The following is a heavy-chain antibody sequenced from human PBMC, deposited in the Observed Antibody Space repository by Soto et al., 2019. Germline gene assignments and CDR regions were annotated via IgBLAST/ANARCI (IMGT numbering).Heavy chain of an antibody. Sequence: SETLSLTCTFSGGSVSSCSYYWSWIRQPPGKGLEWIGYIYYSGSTNYNPSLKSRVTISVDTSKNQFSLKLSSVTAADTAVYYCAREGEHYGSGSYYNVWGQGTLVTVSS. CDR1: GGSVSSCSYY. CDR2: IYYSGST. V-gene: IGHV4-61*01. CDR3: AREGEHYGSGSYYNV. J-gene: IGHJ4*02. D-gene: IGHD3-10*01.